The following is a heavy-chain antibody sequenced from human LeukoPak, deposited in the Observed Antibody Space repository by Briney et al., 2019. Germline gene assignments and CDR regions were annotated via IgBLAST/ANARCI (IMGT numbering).Heavy chain of an antibody. Sequence: SETLSLTCTVSSASISSGYYWSWIRQPPGKGLEWIGYIFHSGSTYYNPSLKSRVTISVDRSKNQFSLKLTSVTAADTAVYYCARVVVVPPAIVDHWGQGTLVTVSS. D-gene: IGHD2-2*01. CDR1: SASISSGYY. CDR3: ARVVVVPPAIVDH. J-gene: IGHJ4*02. CDR2: IFHSGST. V-gene: IGHV4-30-2*01.